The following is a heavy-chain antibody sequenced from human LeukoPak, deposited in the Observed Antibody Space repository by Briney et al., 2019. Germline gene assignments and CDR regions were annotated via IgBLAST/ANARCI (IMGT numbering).Heavy chain of an antibody. CDR1: GGTFSSYA. Sequence: ASVKVSCKASGGTFSSYAMHWVRQAPGQRLEWMGWINAGNGNAKYSQKFQGRVTITRDTSASTAYMELSSLRSEDTAVYYCASSGSGGSCLDYWGQGTLVTVSS. CDR3: ASSGSGGSCLDY. J-gene: IGHJ4*02. D-gene: IGHD2-15*01. V-gene: IGHV1-3*01. CDR2: INAGNGNA.